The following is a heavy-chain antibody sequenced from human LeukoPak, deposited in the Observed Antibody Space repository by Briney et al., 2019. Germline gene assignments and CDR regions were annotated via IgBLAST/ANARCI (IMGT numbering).Heavy chain of an antibody. CDR2: IKNKGDGGTT. J-gene: IGHJ4*02. Sequence: PGGSLRLSCAASGFTFSTAWMSWVRQAPGKGLEWVGRIKNKGDGGTTDYAAPVKGRFTISRDDSKNTLYLQMNSLKTEDTGVYYCTTEGYCSGDNCYSYDNWGQGTLVTVSS. CDR3: TTEGYCSGDNCYSYDN. V-gene: IGHV3-15*01. D-gene: IGHD2-15*01. CDR1: GFTFSTAW.